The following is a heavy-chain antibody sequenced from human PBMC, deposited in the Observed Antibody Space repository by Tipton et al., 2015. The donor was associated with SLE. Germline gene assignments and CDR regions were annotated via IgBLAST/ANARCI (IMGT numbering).Heavy chain of an antibody. D-gene: IGHD1-26*01. J-gene: IGHJ1*01. V-gene: IGHV4-34*01. CDR3: ARDEGGSYSEYFQH. Sequence: TLSLTCAVYGGSFSDYYWSWVRQPPGKGLEWIGEINHSGSTKYNPSLKSRVTISVDKSKNQFSLKLSSVTAADTAVYYCARDEGGSYSEYFQHWGQGTLVTVSS. CDR1: GGSFSDYY. CDR2: INHSGST.